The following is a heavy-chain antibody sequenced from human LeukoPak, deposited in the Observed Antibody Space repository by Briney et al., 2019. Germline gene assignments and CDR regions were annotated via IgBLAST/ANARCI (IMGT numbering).Heavy chain of an antibody. Sequence: KPSETLSLICTVSGGSISIYYWSWIRQSSGEGLEWIGYIFYSGSTTYNPSLKSRFPISEDTSKDQFSLKLSSATAADTAVYYCARGLWNYYDNLTYGARPRRYYHYYMDAWGMGTTVTVSS. CDR3: ARGLWNYYDNLTYGARPRRYYHYYMDA. CDR1: GGSISIYY. V-gene: IGHV4-59*01. J-gene: IGHJ6*03. CDR2: IFYSGST. D-gene: IGHD3-22*01.